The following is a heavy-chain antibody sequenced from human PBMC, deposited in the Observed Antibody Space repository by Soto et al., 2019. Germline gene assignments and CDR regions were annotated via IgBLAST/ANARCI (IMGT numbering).Heavy chain of an antibody. V-gene: IGHV3-30-3*01. J-gene: IGHJ6*02. D-gene: IGHD3-22*01. CDR1: GFTFSNYA. Sequence: PGGSLSLSCAASGFTFSNYAMHWVRQAPGTGLGRVAVISYDGGNKYYADSAKGRFTISRDNSKNTLYLQMNSLRVEDTAVYYCAGAKDSSGYYHNFYAMDVWGRGTTVTVSS. CDR2: ISYDGGNK. CDR3: AGAKDSSGYYHNFYAMDV.